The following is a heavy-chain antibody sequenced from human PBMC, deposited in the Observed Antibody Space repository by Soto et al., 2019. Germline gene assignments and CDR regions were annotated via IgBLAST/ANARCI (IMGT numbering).Heavy chain of an antibody. CDR1: TYSISSGFF. J-gene: IGHJ5*02. Sequence: SETLSLTCSVSTYSISSGFFWGWIRQPPGKGLEWIGSIFHTGDTYYNPSLKSRTTMSVDTSRNQFSLKLTSLTAADTAVYYCARDTNSLDPWGQGTLVTVSS. CDR3: ARDTNSLDP. CDR2: IFHTGDT. D-gene: IGHD3-16*01. V-gene: IGHV4-38-2*02.